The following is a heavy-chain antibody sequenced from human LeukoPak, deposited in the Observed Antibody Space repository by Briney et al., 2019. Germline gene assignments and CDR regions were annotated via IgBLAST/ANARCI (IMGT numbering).Heavy chain of an antibody. V-gene: IGHV3-23*01. Sequence: GGSLRLSCAVSGFTFSNYAMNWVRQAPGKGLEWVSSITGSGGSIYYADSVKGRFTISRDNSRNTLYLQVNSLRAEDTAVYYCARGSGYYDRVLDYWGQGTLVTVSS. CDR2: ITGSGGSI. CDR3: ARGSGYYDRVLDY. CDR1: GFTFSNYA. D-gene: IGHD3-22*01. J-gene: IGHJ4*02.